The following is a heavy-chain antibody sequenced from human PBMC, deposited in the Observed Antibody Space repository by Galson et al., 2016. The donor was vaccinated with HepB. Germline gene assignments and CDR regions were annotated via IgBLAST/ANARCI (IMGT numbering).Heavy chain of an antibody. D-gene: IGHD1-1*01. CDR3: ARGGNDYYHYYDYMDV. J-gene: IGHJ6*03. CDR1: GGTFSSYA. CDR2: IIPIFGTA. V-gene: IGHV1-69*13. Sequence: SVKVSCKASGGTFSSYAISWMRQAPGQGLEWMGGIIPIFGTANYAQTLQGRVTITADESTSTPYMELSSLRAEDTAVYYCARGGNDYYHYYDYMDVWGKGTTVTVSS.